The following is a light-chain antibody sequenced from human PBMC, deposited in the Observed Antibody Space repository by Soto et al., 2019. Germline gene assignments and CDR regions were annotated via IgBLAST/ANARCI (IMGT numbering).Light chain of an antibody. Sequence: DIVMTQSPDSLAVSLGERATINCKSSQSVLFSSNNKNYLAWYQQKPGQPPKLLISWASTRESGVPDRFSGSGSGTDFTLTISTLQAEDVAVYYCQQYYKTPLTFGGGTKVEFK. V-gene: IGKV4-1*01. CDR1: QSVLFSSNNKNY. J-gene: IGKJ4*01. CDR2: WAS. CDR3: QQYYKTPLT.